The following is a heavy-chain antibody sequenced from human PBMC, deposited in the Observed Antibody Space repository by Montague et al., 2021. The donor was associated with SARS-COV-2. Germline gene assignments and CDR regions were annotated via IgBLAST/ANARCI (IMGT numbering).Heavy chain of an antibody. D-gene: IGHD2-2*01. V-gene: IGHV4-34*01. CDR2: INHSGST. CDR3: ARGSQRVVPGVLGVGPYYYYYYMDV. CDR1: GGSFSGYY. Sequence: SETLSLTCAVYGGSFSGYYWSWIRQLPGKRLEWIVEINHSGSTKYNPSLKSRVTISVDTSKNQFSPKLSSVTAADTAVYYCARGSQRVVPGVLGVGPYYYYYYMDVWGKGTTVTVSS. J-gene: IGHJ6*03.